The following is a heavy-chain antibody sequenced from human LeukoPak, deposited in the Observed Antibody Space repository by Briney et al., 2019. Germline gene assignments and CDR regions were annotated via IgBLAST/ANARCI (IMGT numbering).Heavy chain of an antibody. Sequence: ASVKVSCKVSGYTLTELSMHWVRQAPGKGLEWMGGFDPEDGETIYAQKFQGRVIMTEDTSTDTAYMELSSLRSEDTAVYYCASGPKYCSSTSCYTDWFDPWGQGTLVTVSS. CDR1: GYTLTELS. CDR2: FDPEDGET. D-gene: IGHD2-2*02. J-gene: IGHJ5*02. CDR3: ASGPKYCSSTSCYTDWFDP. V-gene: IGHV1-24*01.